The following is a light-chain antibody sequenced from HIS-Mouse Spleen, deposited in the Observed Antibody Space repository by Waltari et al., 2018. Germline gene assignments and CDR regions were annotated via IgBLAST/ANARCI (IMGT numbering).Light chain of an antibody. J-gene: IGLJ2*01. Sequence: QSALTQPRPVSGSPGQSVTISCTGTSSDVGGYNYVPWSQQHPGNAPKLMIYDFSKRPSGVTDRFSGSKSGNTASLTISGLQAEDEADYYCCSYAGSYTFEVVFGGGTKLTVL. V-gene: IGLV2-11*01. CDR1: SSDVGGYNY. CDR3: CSYAGSYTFEVV. CDR2: DFS.